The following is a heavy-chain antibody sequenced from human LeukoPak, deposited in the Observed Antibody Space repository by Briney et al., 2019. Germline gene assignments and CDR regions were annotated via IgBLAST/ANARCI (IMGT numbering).Heavy chain of an antibody. V-gene: IGHV3-53*01. CDR2: IYSGGST. Sequence: GGSLRLSCAASGFTFSSNWMTWVRQAPGKGLERVSVIYSGGSTYYADSVKGRFTISRDNSKNTLYLQMNSLRAEDTAVYYCASQSVSSFTIFGLRGVFDIWGQGTMVTVSS. CDR3: ASQSVSSFTIFGLRGVFDI. J-gene: IGHJ3*02. D-gene: IGHD3-3*01. CDR1: GFTFSSNW.